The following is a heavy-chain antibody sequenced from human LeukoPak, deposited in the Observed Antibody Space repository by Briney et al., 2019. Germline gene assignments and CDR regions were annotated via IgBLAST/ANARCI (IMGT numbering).Heavy chain of an antibody. CDR2: ISYDGSNK. D-gene: IGHD1-26*01. J-gene: IGHJ6*02. Sequence: GRSLRLSCAASGFTFSSYGMHWVRQAPGKGLEWVAVISYDGSNKYYADSVKGRFTISRDNSKNTLYLQMNSLRAEDTAVYYCAKGRWDSGSYYPSTYYYYGMDVWGQGTTVTVSS. CDR3: AKGRWDSGSYYPSTYYYYGMDV. V-gene: IGHV3-30*18. CDR1: GFTFSSYG.